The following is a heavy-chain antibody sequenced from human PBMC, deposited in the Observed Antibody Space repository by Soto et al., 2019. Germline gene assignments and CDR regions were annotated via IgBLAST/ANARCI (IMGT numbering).Heavy chain of an antibody. CDR3: ARGAGYSSGGYDY. J-gene: IGHJ4*02. D-gene: IGHD6-19*01. CDR1: GFTVSSNF. V-gene: IGHV3-53*04. Sequence: EVQLVESGGDLVQPGGSLRLSCAASGFTVSSNFMSWVRQAPGKGLEWVSVIYSGGTTYYADSVKGRFTISRHNSKNTLYLQMNSLRPEDTAVYYCARGAGYSSGGYDYWGQGNLVTVSS. CDR2: IYSGGTT.